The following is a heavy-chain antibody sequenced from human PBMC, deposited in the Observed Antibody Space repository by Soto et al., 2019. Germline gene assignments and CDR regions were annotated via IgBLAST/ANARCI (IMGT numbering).Heavy chain of an antibody. D-gene: IGHD3-22*01. J-gene: IGHJ4*02. Sequence: GGSLRLSCAASGFTVSSNYMSWVRQAPGKGLEWVSVIYSGGSTYYADSVKGRITISRDNSKNTLYLQMNSLRAEDTAVYYCARALYFYDSSGYYLYYFDYWGQGTRVTVSS. V-gene: IGHV3-53*01. CDR2: IYSGGST. CDR3: ARALYFYDSSGYYLYYFDY. CDR1: GFTVSSNY.